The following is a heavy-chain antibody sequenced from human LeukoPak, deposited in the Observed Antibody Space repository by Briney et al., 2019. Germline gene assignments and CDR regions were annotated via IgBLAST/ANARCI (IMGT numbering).Heavy chain of an antibody. D-gene: IGHD6-13*01. J-gene: IGHJ6*03. CDR2: IYFSGST. CDR3: ARVGYSSSWPLRGYYYYMDV. V-gene: IGHV4-39*07. CDR1: GGSITSSSYY. Sequence: PSETLSLTCTVSGGSITSSSYYWGWIRQPPGKGLEWIGSIYFSGSTYHNPSLKSRVTISVDTSKNQLSLKLSSVTAADTAVYYCARVGYSSSWPLRGYYYYMDVWGKGTTVTVSS.